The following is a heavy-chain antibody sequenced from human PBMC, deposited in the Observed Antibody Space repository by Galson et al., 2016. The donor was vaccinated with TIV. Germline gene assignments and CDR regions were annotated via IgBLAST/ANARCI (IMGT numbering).Heavy chain of an antibody. CDR3: IREGSTVTMHHYFGMDV. CDR2: MHQSGSS. V-gene: IGHV4-38-2*02. CDR1: GFSIASGYF. D-gene: IGHD4-17*01. Sequence: SETLSLTCTVSGFSIASGYFWGWIRQPPGKGLEWLGNMHQSGSSYYNPSLKSRLTISVDTSKNQFSLKLSSVTAADTAVYYCIREGSTVTMHHYFGMDVWGQGTSVTVSS. J-gene: IGHJ6*02.